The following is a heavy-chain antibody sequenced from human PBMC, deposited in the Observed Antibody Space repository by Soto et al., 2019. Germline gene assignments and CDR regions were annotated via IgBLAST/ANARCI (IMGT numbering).Heavy chain of an antibody. CDR2: INWNGGST. V-gene: IGHV3-20*01. CDR3: ARVPVYGDYSYYYYYMDV. J-gene: IGHJ6*03. CDR1: GFTFDDYG. D-gene: IGHD4-17*01. Sequence: GGSLRLSCAASGFTFDDYGMSWVRQAPGKGLEWVSGINWNGGSTGYADSVKGRFTISRDNAKNSLYLQMNSLRAEDTALYHCARVPVYGDYSYYYYYMDVWGKGTTVTVSS.